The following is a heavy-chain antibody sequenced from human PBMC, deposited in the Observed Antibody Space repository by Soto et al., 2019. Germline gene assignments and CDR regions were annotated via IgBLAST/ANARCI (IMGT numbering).Heavy chain of an antibody. D-gene: IGHD2-21*02. V-gene: IGHV3-73*02. J-gene: IGHJ4*02. CDR1: GFTFTDSS. CDR2: ISNEPNFYAT. CDR3: RSVNVTATADFFDY. Sequence: EVQLVESGGGLVQPGGSLKLSCAASGFTFTDSSMHWVGQPSGTGLEWVGRISNEPNFYATAYAASVKGRFTVSRDDSKKTAYLQMDSRQTEDTALYYSRSVNVTATADFFDYWGRGTLVTVSS.